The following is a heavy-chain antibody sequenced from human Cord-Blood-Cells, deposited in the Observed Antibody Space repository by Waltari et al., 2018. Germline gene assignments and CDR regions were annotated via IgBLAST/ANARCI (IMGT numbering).Heavy chain of an antibody. V-gene: IGHV4-61*09. D-gene: IGHD6-13*01. CDR2: ICARGLT. CDR1: GGSISSGSYY. CDR3: ARKGGIAAAGGWFDP. J-gene: IGHJ5*02. Sequence: QVQLQESGPGLVKPSQTLSLTCTVSGGSISSGSYYWSWIRQPAGKGAAWFGYICARGLTNYYPSLRCRVSISVDTSRNRFSLRLSSVTAADTAVYYCARKGGIAAAGGWFDPWGQGTLVTVSS.